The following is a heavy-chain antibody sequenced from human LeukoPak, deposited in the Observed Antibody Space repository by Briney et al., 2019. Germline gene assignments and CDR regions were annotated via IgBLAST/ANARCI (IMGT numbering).Heavy chain of an antibody. Sequence: AVIWYHGSNKYYADSVKGRFTISRDNSKNTLYLQMNSLRAEDTAVYYCARALQYNWFDPWGQGTLVTVSS. CDR3: ARALQYNWFDP. D-gene: IGHD4-11*01. CDR2: IWYHGSNK. V-gene: IGHV3-33*01. J-gene: IGHJ5*02.